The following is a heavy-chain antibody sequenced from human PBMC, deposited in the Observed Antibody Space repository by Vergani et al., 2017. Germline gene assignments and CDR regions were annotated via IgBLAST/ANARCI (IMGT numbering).Heavy chain of an antibody. CDR1: GYSISSGYY. D-gene: IGHD3-10*01. CDR2: IYHSGST. V-gene: IGHV4-38-2*02. J-gene: IGHJ4*02. Sequence: QVQLQESGPGLVKPSETLSLTCTVSGYSISSGYYWGWIRQPPGKGLEWIGSIYHSGSTYYNPSRKSRVTISVDTSKNQFSLKLRSVTAADTAVYSCARSTPLAGYYYGWGSLYDWGQGTLVTVSS. CDR3: ARSTPLAGYYYGWGSLYD.